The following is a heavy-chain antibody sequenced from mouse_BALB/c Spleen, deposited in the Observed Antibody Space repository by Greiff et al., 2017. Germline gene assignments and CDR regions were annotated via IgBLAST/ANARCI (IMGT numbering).Heavy chain of an antibody. D-gene: IGHD2-1*01. V-gene: IGHV1S127*01. CDR2: IDPSDSET. J-gene: IGHJ4*01. Sequence: VQLQQSGPQLVRPGASVKISCKASGYSFTSYWMHWVKQRPGQGLEWIGMIDPSDSETRLNQKFKDKATLTVDKSSSTAYMQLSSPTSEDSAVYYCARSGYGNYAMDYWGQGTSVTVSS. CDR3: ARSGYGNYAMDY. CDR1: GYSFTSYW.